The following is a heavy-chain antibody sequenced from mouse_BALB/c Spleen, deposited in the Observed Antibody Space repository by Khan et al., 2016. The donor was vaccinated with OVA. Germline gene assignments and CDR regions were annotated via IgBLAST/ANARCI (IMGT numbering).Heavy chain of an antibody. D-gene: IGHD1-1*01. Sequence: VQLQQSGPELVKPGASVKVSCKASGYSFTDYNMFWVKQSHGKSLEWIGYIDPYNGSTSYNQKFKGKATLTVDKSSSTAFMHLSSLTSEDSAVFYCARTDYYGSSYYFDYWGQGTTLTVSS. J-gene: IGHJ2*01. CDR1: GYSFTDYN. CDR2: IDPYNGST. CDR3: ARTDYYGSSYYFDY. V-gene: IGHV1S135*01.